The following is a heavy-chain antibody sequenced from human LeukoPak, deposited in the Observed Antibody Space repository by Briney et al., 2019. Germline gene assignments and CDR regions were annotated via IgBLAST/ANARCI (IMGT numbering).Heavy chain of an antibody. V-gene: IGHV4-39*01. Sequence: SETLSLTCTVSGGSISSSSYYWGWIRQPPGKGLEWIGSIYYSGSTYYNPSLKSRVTISVDTSKNQFSLKLSSATAADTAVCYCARNYYGSGSYDYWGQGTLVTVSS. J-gene: IGHJ4*02. CDR2: IYYSGST. D-gene: IGHD3-10*01. CDR1: GGSISSSSYY. CDR3: ARNYYGSGSYDY.